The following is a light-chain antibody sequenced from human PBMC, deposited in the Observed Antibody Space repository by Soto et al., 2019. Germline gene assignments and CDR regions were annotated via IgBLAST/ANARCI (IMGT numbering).Light chain of an antibody. Sequence: EIVLTQSPATLSFSPGERATLSCRASQSVSSYLAWYQQKPGQAPRLLIYDASNRATGIPARFSGSGSGTDFTLTISSLEPEDFAVYYCQQRSNSFGGGTKVDIK. CDR1: QSVSSY. J-gene: IGKJ4*01. CDR3: QQRSNS. CDR2: DAS. V-gene: IGKV3-11*01.